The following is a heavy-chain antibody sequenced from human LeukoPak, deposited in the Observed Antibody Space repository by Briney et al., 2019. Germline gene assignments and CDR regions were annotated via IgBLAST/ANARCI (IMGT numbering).Heavy chain of an antibody. J-gene: IGHJ4*02. Sequence: GGSLRLSCAASGFTFSSYGMHWVRQAPGKGLEWVAVISYGGSNKYYADSVKGRFTISRDNSKNTLYLQMNSLRAEDTAVYYCAKASLIVVVVAAGEGFDYWGQGTLVTVSS. CDR2: ISYGGSNK. CDR1: GFTFSSYG. V-gene: IGHV3-30*18. D-gene: IGHD2-15*01. CDR3: AKASLIVVVVAAGEGFDY.